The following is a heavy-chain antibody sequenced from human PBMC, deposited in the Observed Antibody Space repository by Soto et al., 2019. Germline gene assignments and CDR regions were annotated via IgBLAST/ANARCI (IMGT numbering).Heavy chain of an antibody. CDR2: ISYDGSNK. V-gene: IGHV3-30*03. CDR3: VVNYDSSGYFGY. D-gene: IGHD3-22*01. J-gene: IGHJ4*02. Sequence: GESPRLSCAASGFTFSSYGMHGVRQAPGKGLEWVAVISYDGSNKYYADSVKGRFTISRDNSKNTLYLQMNSLRAEDTAVYYCVVNYDSSGYFGYWGQGT. CDR1: GFTFSSYG.